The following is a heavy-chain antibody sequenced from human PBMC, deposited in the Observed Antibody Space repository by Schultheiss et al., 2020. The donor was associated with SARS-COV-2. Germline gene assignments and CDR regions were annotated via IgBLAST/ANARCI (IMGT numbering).Heavy chain of an antibody. V-gene: IGHV3-23*01. D-gene: IGHD3-16*01. CDR3: ARGGYGV. CDR1: GFTFSDYY. CDR2: ISGSGGST. J-gene: IGHJ6*02. Sequence: GESLKISCAASGFTFSDYYMSWVRQAPGKGLEWVSAISGSGGSTYYADSVKGLFTISRDNSKNTLYLQMNSLRAEDTAVYYCARGGYGVWGQGTTVTVSS.